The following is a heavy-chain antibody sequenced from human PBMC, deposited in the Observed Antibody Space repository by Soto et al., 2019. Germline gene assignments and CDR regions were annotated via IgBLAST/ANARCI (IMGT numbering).Heavy chain of an antibody. J-gene: IGHJ5*02. V-gene: IGHV4-31*03. CDR2: IYYSGST. D-gene: IGHD3-9*01. Sequence: QVQLQESGPGLVKPSQTLSLTCTVSGGSISSGGYYWSWIRQHPGKGLEWIGYIYYSGSTYYNPSLKSRVTISVDTSKNQFSLKLSSVTAADTAVYYCARDFWDTYYDILTGPMGFDPWGQGTLVTVSS. CDR3: ARDFWDTYYDILTGPMGFDP. CDR1: GGSISSGGYY.